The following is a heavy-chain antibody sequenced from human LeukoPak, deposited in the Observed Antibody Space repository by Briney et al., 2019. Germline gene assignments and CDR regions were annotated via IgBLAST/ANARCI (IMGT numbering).Heavy chain of an antibody. V-gene: IGHV1-24*01. D-gene: IGHD1-26*01. CDR1: GYTLTELS. CDR2: FDPEDGET. J-gene: IGHJ6*02. Sequence: ASVKVSCKVSGYTLTELSMHWVRQAPGKGLEWMGGFDPEDGETIYAQKFQGRVTMTEDTSTDTAYMELSSLRPEDTAVYYCATPAWVANNYYYSGMDVWGQGTTVTVSS. CDR3: ATPAWVANNYYYSGMDV.